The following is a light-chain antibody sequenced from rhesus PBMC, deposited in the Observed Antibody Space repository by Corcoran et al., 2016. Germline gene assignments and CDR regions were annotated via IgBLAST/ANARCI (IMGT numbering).Light chain of an antibody. CDR1: QTINYY. Sequence: DIQMTQSPSSLSASVGDRVTITCRASQTINYYLAWYQQKLGKVPKLLIYAASTLQSGVPSRFSGSGSGTDFTLTISSLQPEDFATYYCQQHNSYPHSFGQGTKVEIK. CDR2: AAS. J-gene: IGKJ2*01. CDR3: QQHNSYPHS. V-gene: IGKV1-44*03.